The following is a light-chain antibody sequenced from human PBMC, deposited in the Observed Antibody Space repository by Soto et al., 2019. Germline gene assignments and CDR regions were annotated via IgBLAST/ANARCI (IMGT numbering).Light chain of an antibody. V-gene: IGLV2-14*01. CDR2: DIS. CDR1: SSDVGAYNY. J-gene: IGLJ1*01. CDR3: SSFTSSSTRV. Sequence: QSVLTQSASVSGSPGQSITISCTGTSSDVGAYNYVSWYQQHPGKAPKLIIYDISNRPSGVFNRFSGSKSGNTASLTISALQAEDEADYYCSSFTSSSTRVFGTGTKVTVL.